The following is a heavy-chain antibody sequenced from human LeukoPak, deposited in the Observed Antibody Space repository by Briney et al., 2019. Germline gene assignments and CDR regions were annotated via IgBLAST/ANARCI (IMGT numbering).Heavy chain of an antibody. CDR2: IYQSGGT. CDR3: ARGDSSGYPDY. CDR1: GDSISNSNW. V-gene: IGHV4-4*02. Sequence: SETLSLTCAVSGDSISNSNWWSWVRQPPGKGLEWIGEIYQSGGTNYNPSLKSRVTISVDKSKNQLSLKLNSVTAADTAVYYCARGDSSGYPDYWGQGTLVTVSS. D-gene: IGHD3-22*01. J-gene: IGHJ4*02.